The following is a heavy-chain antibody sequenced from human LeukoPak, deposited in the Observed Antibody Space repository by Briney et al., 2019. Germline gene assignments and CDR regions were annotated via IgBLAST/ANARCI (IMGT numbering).Heavy chain of an antibody. V-gene: IGHV4-34*01. J-gene: IGHJ4*02. CDR1: GGSFSGYY. D-gene: IGHD6-13*01. CDR2: INHSGST. Sequence: SETLSLTCAVYGGSFSGYYWSWIRQPPGKGLEWIGEINHSGSTNYNPSLKSRVTISVDTSKNQFSLKLSSVTAADAAVYYCARGRLWRQLVLLRRGYFDYWGQGTLVTVSS. CDR3: ARGRLWRQLVLLRRGYFDY.